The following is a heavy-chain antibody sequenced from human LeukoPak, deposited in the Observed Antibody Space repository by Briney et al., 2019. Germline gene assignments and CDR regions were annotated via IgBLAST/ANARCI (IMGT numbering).Heavy chain of an antibody. CDR2: MNPNSGNT. Sequence: ASVKVSCKASGYTFTSYDINWVRQATGQGLEWMGWMNPNSGNTGYAQKFQGRVTMTRNTSISTAYMELSSLRSEDTAVYYCARVISRIVVVITGVSDAFDIWGQGTMVTVSS. CDR3: ARVISRIVVVITGVSDAFDI. D-gene: IGHD3-22*01. V-gene: IGHV1-8*01. CDR1: GYTFTSYD. J-gene: IGHJ3*02.